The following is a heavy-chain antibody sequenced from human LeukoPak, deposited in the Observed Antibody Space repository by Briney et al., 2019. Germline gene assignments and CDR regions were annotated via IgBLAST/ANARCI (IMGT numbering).Heavy chain of an antibody. J-gene: IGHJ4*02. Sequence: PGGSLRLSCAASGFTFSTYAMSWVRQAAGKGLEWVSLISGSGGGTYYADSVKGRFTISRDNSKNTLYLQMNSLRAEDTAVYFCAKERATTTSFDYWGQGTLVTVSS. CDR1: GFTFSTYA. CDR3: AKERATTTSFDY. D-gene: IGHD4-11*01. CDR2: ISGSGGGT. V-gene: IGHV3-23*01.